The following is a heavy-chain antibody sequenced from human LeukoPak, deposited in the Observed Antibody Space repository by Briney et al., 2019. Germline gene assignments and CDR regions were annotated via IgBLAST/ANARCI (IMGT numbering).Heavy chain of an antibody. CDR2: INPSDGST. D-gene: IGHD2-2*01. J-gene: IGHJ6*02. CDR3: AREVQYQLLYYYYGMDV. V-gene: IGHV1-46*01. CDR1: GDSLTKYY. Sequence: GASVKVSCKASGDSLTKYYIHWVRQAPGQGLEWMGIINPSDGSTTYTQKFQGRVTMTTDTSTSTVNMELSSLRSEDTAVYYCAREVQYQLLYYYYGMDVWGQGTTVTVSS.